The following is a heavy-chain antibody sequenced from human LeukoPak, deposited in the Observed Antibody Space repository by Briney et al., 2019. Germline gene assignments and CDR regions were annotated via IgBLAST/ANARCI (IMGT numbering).Heavy chain of an antibody. CDR2: IWYDGSNK. D-gene: IGHD1-1*01. CDR1: GFTFSSYG. Sequence: GGSLRLSCAASGFTFSSYGMHWVRQAPGKGLEWVAVIWYDGSNKYYADSVKGRFTISRDNSKNTLYLQMNSLRAEDTAVYYCARESGNDAGYFDYWGQGTLVTVSS. V-gene: IGHV3-33*01. J-gene: IGHJ4*02. CDR3: ARESGNDAGYFDY.